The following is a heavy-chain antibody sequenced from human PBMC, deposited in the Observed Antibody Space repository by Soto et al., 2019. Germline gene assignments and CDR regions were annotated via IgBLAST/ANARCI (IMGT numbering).Heavy chain of an antibody. D-gene: IGHD3-22*01. CDR3: ARSIDSSGYYFSNC. J-gene: IGHJ4*02. CDR2: IHYSGST. Sequence: TLSLTCTVSGGFTSSYYWSWIRQSPGKGLEWIGYIHYSGSTNYNPSLKSRVTMSVDTSRNQFSLKLSSVTAADTAVYYCARSIDSSGYYFSNCWGQGTLVTVSS. CDR1: GGFTSSYY. V-gene: IGHV4-59*01.